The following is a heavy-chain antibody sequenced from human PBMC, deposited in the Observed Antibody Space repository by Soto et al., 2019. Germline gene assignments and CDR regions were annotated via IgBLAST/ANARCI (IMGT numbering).Heavy chain of an antibody. J-gene: IGHJ6*03. V-gene: IGHV3-49*04. CDR1: GFTFGDYA. CDR2: IRSKAYGGTT. Sequence: GGSLRLSCTASGFTFGDYAMSWVRQAPGKGLEWVGFIRSKAYGGTTEYAASVKGRFTISRDDSKSIAYLQMNSLKTEDTAVYYCTRSEGVVPAAGAYYYYYMDVWGKGTTVTVSS. D-gene: IGHD2-2*01. CDR3: TRSEGVVPAAGAYYYYYMDV.